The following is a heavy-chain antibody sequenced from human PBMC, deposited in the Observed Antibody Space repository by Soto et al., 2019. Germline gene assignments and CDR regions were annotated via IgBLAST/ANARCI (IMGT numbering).Heavy chain of an antibody. V-gene: IGHV1-18*01. CDR1: GYTFSRFG. D-gene: IGHD2-8*01. CDR3: AKNGQPPYYYYGMDV. CDR2: ISGYNDDT. Sequence: ASVKVSCKTSGYTFSRFGISWVRQAPGQGLEWMGWISGYNDDTNYAQKVQGRVAMTIDTSTYTAYMELRSLTSDDTAIYYCAKNGQPPYYYYGMDVWG. J-gene: IGHJ6*02.